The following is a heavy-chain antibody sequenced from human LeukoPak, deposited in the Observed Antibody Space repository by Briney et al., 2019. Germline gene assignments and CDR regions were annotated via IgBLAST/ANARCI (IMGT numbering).Heavy chain of an antibody. CDR3: ARNSDYGDYVRYWYFDL. CDR2: IYYSGST. V-gene: IGHV4-59*08. Sequence: PSETLSLACTVSGGSISSYYWSWIRQPPGKGLEWIGHIYYSGSTNYNPSLKSRVTISVDTSKNQFSLKLSSVTAADTAVYYCARNSDYGDYVRYWYFDLWGRGTLVTVSS. D-gene: IGHD4-17*01. CDR1: GGSISSYY. J-gene: IGHJ2*01.